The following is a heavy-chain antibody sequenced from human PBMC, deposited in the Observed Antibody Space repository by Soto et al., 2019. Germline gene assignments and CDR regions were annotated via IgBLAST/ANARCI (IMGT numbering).Heavy chain of an antibody. CDR3: ARDPLGYCSGGSCGLVDS. J-gene: IGHJ4*02. V-gene: IGHV3-30-3*01. CDR2: ISYDGSNK. CDR1: GFTFSSYA. D-gene: IGHD2-15*01. Sequence: QVQLVESGGGVVQPGRSLRLSCAASGFTFSSYAMHWVRQAPGKGLEWVAVISYDGSNKYYADSVKGRFTISRDNSKNTLYLQMNSLRAEDTAVYYCARDPLGYCSGGSCGLVDSWGQGTLVTVSS.